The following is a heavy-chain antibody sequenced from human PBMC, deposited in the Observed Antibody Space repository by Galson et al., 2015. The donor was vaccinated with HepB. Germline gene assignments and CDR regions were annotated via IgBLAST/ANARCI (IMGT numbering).Heavy chain of an antibody. CDR2: IRYDGSNK. CDR1: GFTFSSYG. CDR3: AKNGPTLGSYFDY. V-gene: IGHV3-30*02. D-gene: IGHD7-27*01. J-gene: IGHJ4*02. Sequence: SLRLSCAASGFTFSSYGMHWVRQAPGKGLEWVAFIRYDGSNKYYADSVKGRFTISRDNSKNTLYLQMNSLRAEDTAVYYCAKNGPTLGSYFDYWGQGTLVTVSS.